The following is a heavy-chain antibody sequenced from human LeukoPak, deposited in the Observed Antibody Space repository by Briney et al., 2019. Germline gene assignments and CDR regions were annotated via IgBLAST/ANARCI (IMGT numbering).Heavy chain of an antibody. J-gene: IGHJ4*02. CDR2: INPSGGST. D-gene: IGHD3-3*01. CDR3: ARDSLHYDLWSGGGTFDY. V-gene: IGHV1-46*01. CDR1: GYTFTSYY. Sequence: ASVKVSCKASGYTFTSYYMHWVRQAPGQGLEWMGIINPSGGSTSYAQKFQGRVTMTRDTSTSTVYMELSSLRSEDTAVYYCARDSLHYDLWSGGGTFDYWGQGTLVTVSS.